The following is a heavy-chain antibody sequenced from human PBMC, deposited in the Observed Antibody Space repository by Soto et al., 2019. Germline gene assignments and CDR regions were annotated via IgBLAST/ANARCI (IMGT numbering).Heavy chain of an antibody. CDR2: IYSGGST. Sequence: LVESGGGLVQPGGSLRLSCAASGFTVSNNYMSWVRQAPGKGLEWVSLIYSGGSTHYADSVKGRFTISRDNSKNMLYLQMSSLRVEDTAVYYCAGYSHKGDWGQGTLVTVSS. J-gene: IGHJ4*02. V-gene: IGHV3-66*01. CDR1: GFTVSNNY. CDR3: AGYSHKGD. D-gene: IGHD1-26*01.